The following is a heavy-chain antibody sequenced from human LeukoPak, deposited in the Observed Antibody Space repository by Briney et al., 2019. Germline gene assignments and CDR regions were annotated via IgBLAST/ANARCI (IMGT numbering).Heavy chain of an antibody. J-gene: IGHJ4*02. CDR1: GGSISSSSYY. CDR3: ARDRAGGSYFDY. V-gene: IGHV4-39*07. D-gene: IGHD3-10*01. CDR2: IYHSGNT. Sequence: PSETLSLTCTVSGGSISSSSYYWGWIRQPPGKGLEWIGYIYHSGNTHYNPSLKSRVSISIDGSKNQFSLNLSSVTAADTAVYYCARDRAGGSYFDYWGQGILVTVSS.